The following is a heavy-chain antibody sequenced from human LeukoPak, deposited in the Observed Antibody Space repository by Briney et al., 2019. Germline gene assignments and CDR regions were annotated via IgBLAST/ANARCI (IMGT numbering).Heavy chain of an antibody. CDR2: IYYSGST. V-gene: IGHV4-30-4*08. CDR1: GGSISSGDYY. J-gene: IGHJ4*02. Sequence: SETLSLTCTVSGGSISSGDYYWSWIRQPPGKGLEWIGYIYYSGSTYYNPSLKSRVTISVDTSKNQFSLKLSSVTAADTAVYYCARKFDTYYFDYWGQGTLVTVSP. CDR3: ARKFDTYYFDY. D-gene: IGHD3-10*01.